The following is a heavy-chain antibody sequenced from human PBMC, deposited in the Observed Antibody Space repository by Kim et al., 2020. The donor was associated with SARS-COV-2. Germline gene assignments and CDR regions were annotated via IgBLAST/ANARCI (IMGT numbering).Heavy chain of an antibody. V-gene: IGHV3-74*01. J-gene: IGHJ4*02. Sequence: ACPMEGRFTISRHNAKNELYLQMNSLRAEDTAVYYCARDFGGNHDYWGQGTLVTVSS. CDR3: ARDFGGNHDY. D-gene: IGHD2-15*01.